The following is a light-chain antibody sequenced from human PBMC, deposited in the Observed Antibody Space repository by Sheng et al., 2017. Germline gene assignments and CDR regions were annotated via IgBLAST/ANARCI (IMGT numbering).Light chain of an antibody. CDR2: DAS. CDR3: QQYGSSVPHS. Sequence: EIVLTQSPATLSLSPGERATLSCRASQSVSSYLAWYQQKPGQAPRLLIYDASNRATGIPARFSGSGSGTDFALTISSLEPEDFGVYYCQQYGSSVPHSFGQGTNLEI. V-gene: IGKV3-11*01. CDR1: QSVSSY. J-gene: IGKJ2*03.